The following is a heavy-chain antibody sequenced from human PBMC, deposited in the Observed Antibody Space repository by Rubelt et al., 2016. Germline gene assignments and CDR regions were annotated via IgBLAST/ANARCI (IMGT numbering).Heavy chain of an antibody. J-gene: IGHJ3*02. V-gene: IGHV4-34*02. D-gene: IGHD2-15*01. Sequence: QVQLQQWGAGLLKPSETLSLTCGFYGGSFSSYYWIWIRQPPGKGLEWIGEINHSGGTGYNPSLKSRVTISVDRSKSQFSLNLRSVSAADTAVYYCARKMVDATRDVFDIWGQGTMVIVSS. CDR2: INHSGGT. CDR3: ARKMVDATRDVFDI. CDR1: GGSFSSYY.